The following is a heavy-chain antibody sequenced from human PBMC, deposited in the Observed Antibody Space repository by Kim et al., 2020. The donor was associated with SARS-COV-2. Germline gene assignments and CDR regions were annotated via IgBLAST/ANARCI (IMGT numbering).Heavy chain of an antibody. D-gene: IGHD3-22*01. V-gene: IGHV3-64D*06. CDR2: ISSNGGST. Sequence: GGSLRLSCSASGFTFSSYAMHWVRQAPGKGLEYVSAISSNGGSTYYADSVKGRFTISRDNSKNTLYLQMSSLRAEDTAVYYCVKEGYYDSSGWGDAFDIWGQGTMVTVSS. CDR1: GFTFSSYA. CDR3: VKEGYYDSSGWGDAFDI. J-gene: IGHJ3*02.